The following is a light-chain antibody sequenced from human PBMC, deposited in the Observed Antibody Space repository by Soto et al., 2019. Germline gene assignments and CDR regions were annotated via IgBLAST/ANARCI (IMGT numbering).Light chain of an antibody. CDR1: SSNIGDNY. Sequence: QSVLTQPPSASGTPGQKVTISCSGSSSNIGDNYVYWHQQLPGTAPKLLIYRNNQRPSGVPDRFSGSNSGTSASLAISGLRSEHEADYYCAAWHDSRSGYVLGPGPKVTV. CDR3: AAWHDSRSGYV. J-gene: IGLJ1*01. V-gene: IGLV1-47*01. CDR2: RNN.